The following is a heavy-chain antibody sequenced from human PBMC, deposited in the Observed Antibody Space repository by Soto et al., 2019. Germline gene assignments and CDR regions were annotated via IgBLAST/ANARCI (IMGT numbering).Heavy chain of an antibody. CDR1: GFTFSSYW. V-gene: IGHV3-7*01. CDR2: IKQDGSEK. D-gene: IGHD2-15*01. J-gene: IGHJ3*02. CDR3: ARVHCSGGSCYSALDAFDI. Sequence: EVQLVESGGGLVQPGGSLRLSCAASGFTFSSYWMTWVRQAPGKGLEWVANIKQDGSEKDYVDSVKGRFTISRDNAKNSLYLKMNSLRAEDTALYYCARVHCSGGSCYSALDAFDIWGQGTMVTVSS.